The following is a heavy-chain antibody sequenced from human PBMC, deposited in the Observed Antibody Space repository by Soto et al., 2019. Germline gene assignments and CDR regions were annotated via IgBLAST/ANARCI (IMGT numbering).Heavy chain of an antibody. V-gene: IGHV4-59*08. CDR1: GGSISSYY. CDR3: ARIPNFRGLRFFDY. Sequence: SETLSLTCTVSGGSISSYYWSWIRQPPGKGLEWIGYIYYSGSTNYNPSLKSRVTISVDTSKNQFSLKLSSVTAADTAVYYCARIPNFRGLRFFDYWGQGTLVTVSS. D-gene: IGHD5-12*01. CDR2: IYYSGST. J-gene: IGHJ4*02.